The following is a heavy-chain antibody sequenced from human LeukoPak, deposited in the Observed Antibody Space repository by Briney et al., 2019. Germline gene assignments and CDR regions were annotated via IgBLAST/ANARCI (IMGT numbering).Heavy chain of an antibody. J-gene: IGHJ6*03. V-gene: IGHV3-53*01. D-gene: IGHD1-1*01. Sequence: PGGSLRLSCAASGFTLSTYSMNWVRQAPGKGLEWVSVIYSGGSTYYADSVKGRFTISRDNSKNTLYLQMNSLRAEDTAVYYCARARTNWNHPYAGDYYYMDVWGKGTTVTVSS. CDR3: ARARTNWNHPYAGDYYYMDV. CDR1: GFTLSTYS. CDR2: IYSGGST.